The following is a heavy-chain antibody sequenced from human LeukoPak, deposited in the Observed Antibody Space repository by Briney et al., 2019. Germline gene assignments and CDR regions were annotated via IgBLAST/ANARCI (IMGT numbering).Heavy chain of an antibody. J-gene: IGHJ5*02. V-gene: IGHV1-2*06. Sequence: ASVKVSCKASGYTFTGYYMHWVRQAPGQGLEWMGRINPNSGGTNYAQKFQGRVTMTRDTSISTAYMELSRLRSDDTAVYYCAREPYCSSTSCSPNWLDPWGQGTLVTVSS. CDR1: GYTFTGYY. CDR3: AREPYCSSTSCSPNWLDP. CDR2: INPNSGGT. D-gene: IGHD2-2*01.